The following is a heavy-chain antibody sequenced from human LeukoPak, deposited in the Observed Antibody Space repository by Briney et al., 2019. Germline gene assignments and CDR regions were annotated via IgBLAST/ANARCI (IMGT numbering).Heavy chain of an antibody. Sequence: GGSLRLSCAASGFTFSSYAMHWVRQAPGKGLEWVAVILYDGRNKYYADSVKGRFTISRDHSKNTLYLQMNSLRDEDTAVYYCARDFTATSYYFNYWGQGTLVTVSS. CDR3: ARDFTATSYYFNY. J-gene: IGHJ4*02. CDR1: GFTFSSYA. V-gene: IGHV3-30*04. D-gene: IGHD5-12*01. CDR2: ILYDGRNK.